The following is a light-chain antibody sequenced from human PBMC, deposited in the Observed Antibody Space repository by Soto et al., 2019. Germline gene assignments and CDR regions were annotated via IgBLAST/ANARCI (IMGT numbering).Light chain of an antibody. CDR3: SSYTITSTYV. Sequence: LTQPASVSGSPGQSITISCTGTSSDVGGYNYVSWYQQHPGKAPKLMIYEVSDRPSGVSNRFSGSKSGNTASLTISGLQAEDEADYYCSSYTITSTYVFGTGTKVTVL. CDR1: SSDVGGYNY. J-gene: IGLJ1*01. V-gene: IGLV2-14*01. CDR2: EVS.